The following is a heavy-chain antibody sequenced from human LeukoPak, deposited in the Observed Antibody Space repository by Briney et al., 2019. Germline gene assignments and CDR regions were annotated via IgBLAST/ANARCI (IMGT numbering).Heavy chain of an antibody. J-gene: IGHJ4*02. Sequence: ASVKVSCKASGYTFTSYGISWVRQAPGQGLEWMGWISAYNGNTNYAQKLQGRVTMTTDTSTSTAYMELSSLRSEDTAVYYCAKEGYDSSGYCFDYWGQGTLVTVSS. V-gene: IGHV1-18*01. D-gene: IGHD3-22*01. CDR3: AKEGYDSSGYCFDY. CDR1: GYTFTSYG. CDR2: ISAYNGNT.